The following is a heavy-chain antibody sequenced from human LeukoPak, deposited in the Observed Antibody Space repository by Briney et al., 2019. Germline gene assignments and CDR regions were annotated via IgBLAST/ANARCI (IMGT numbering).Heavy chain of an antibody. CDR3: ARDSDFWSGEIDY. CDR2: FDPEDGET. CDR1: GYTLTELS. J-gene: IGHJ4*02. Sequence: GASVKVSCKVSGYTLTELSMHWVRQAPGKGLEWMGGFDPEDGETIYAQKFQGRVTMTRDTSISTAYMELSRLRSDDTAVYYCARDSDFWSGEIDYWGQGTLVTVSS. V-gene: IGHV1-24*01. D-gene: IGHD3-3*01.